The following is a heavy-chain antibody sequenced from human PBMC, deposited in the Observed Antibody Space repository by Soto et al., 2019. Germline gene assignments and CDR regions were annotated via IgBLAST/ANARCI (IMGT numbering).Heavy chain of an antibody. Sequence: SEPLSLTCAVYGGSFSGYYWSWVRQPPGKGLEWIGEINHSGSTNYNPSLKSRVTISVDTSKNQFSLKLSSVTAADTAVYYCARYYDSSGSEHGDFDYWGQGTLVTVSS. J-gene: IGHJ4*02. CDR2: INHSGST. V-gene: IGHV4-34*01. D-gene: IGHD3-22*01. CDR1: GGSFSGYY. CDR3: ARYYDSSGSEHGDFDY.